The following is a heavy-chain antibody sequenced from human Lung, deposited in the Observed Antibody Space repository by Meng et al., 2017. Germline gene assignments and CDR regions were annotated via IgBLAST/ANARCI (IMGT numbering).Heavy chain of an antibody. CDR2: IKHSGST. Sequence: QVHLEHGGAGLLKPSETLSLTCAVYGGSLSGYYWSWIRQPPGRGLEWIGQIKHSGSTIYNPSLKSRVTISLDTSNNHFSLKLNSVTAADTAVYFCARGPITETHDFDSWGQGTLVTVSS. D-gene: IGHD4-17*01. V-gene: IGHV4-34*02. J-gene: IGHJ4*02. CDR1: GGSLSGYY. CDR3: ARGPITETHDFDS.